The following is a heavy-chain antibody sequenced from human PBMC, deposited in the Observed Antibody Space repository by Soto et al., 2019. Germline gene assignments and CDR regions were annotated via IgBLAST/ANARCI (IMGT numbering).Heavy chain of an antibody. J-gene: IGHJ3*02. CDR2: IYYSGST. D-gene: IGHD4-17*01. CDR3: AREEGDGDFPDAFDI. Sequence: QVQLQESGPGLVKPSQTLSLTCTVSGGSISSGGYYWSWIRQHPGKGLEGIGYIYYSGSTSYNPPPKGRITISINTSKNQFSLKLSSVTAADTAVYYCAREEGDGDFPDAFDIWGQGTMVTVSS. V-gene: IGHV4-31*03. CDR1: GGSISSGGYY.